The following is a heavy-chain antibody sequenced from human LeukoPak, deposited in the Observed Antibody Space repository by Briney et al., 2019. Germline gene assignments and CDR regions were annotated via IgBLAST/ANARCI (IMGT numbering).Heavy chain of an antibody. D-gene: IGHD5-12*01. J-gene: IGHJ4*02. Sequence: GGSLRLSCAASGFTFSSYAMSWVRQAPGKGLEWVGRSKNKANSYITQYAAFVQGRFTISRDDPKNSLYLQINSLKTEDTAVYYCARDDSGQGDYWGQGTLVTVSS. V-gene: IGHV3-72*01. CDR3: ARDDSGQGDY. CDR2: SKNKANSYIT. CDR1: GFTFSSYA.